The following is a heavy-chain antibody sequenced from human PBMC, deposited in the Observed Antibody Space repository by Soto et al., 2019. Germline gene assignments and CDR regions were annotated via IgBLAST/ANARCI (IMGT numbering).Heavy chain of an antibody. CDR3: TTDFEY. CDR2: IDGVGAGT. CDR1: GFPFTTYW. V-gene: IGHV3-74*01. Sequence: EVQLLQSGGGSVKPGGSLRLSCAASGFPFTTYWIHWLRQVPGTGLVWVSRIDGVGAGTSYYDSVRGRFTISRANAENMLYLQMNCLRAEDSAVYYCTTDFEYWGQGTLVTVSS. J-gene: IGHJ4*02.